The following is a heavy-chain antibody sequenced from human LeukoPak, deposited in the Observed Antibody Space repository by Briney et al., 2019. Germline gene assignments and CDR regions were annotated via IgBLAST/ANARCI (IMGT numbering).Heavy chain of an antibody. V-gene: IGHV4-61*02. J-gene: IGHJ5*02. CDR3: ARVERYTSSGPTDP. CDR2: IYTSGST. CDR1: GGSISSGSYY. Sequence: PSETLSLTCTVSGGSISSGSYYWSWIRQPAGKGLEWIGRIYTSGSTNYNPSLKSRVTISVDTSNNQFSLKLNSVTAADTAVYYCARVERYTSSGPTDPWGQGTLVTVSS. D-gene: IGHD6-13*01.